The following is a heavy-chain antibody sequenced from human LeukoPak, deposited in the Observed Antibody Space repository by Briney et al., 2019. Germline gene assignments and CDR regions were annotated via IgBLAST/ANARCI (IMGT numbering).Heavy chain of an antibody. J-gene: IGHJ5*02. D-gene: IGHD5-12*01. CDR3: AEAPSGYENWFDP. CDR2: ISSSSSYI. V-gene: IGHV3-21*01. Sequence: PGGSLRLSRAASGFTFSSYSMNWVRQAPGKGLEWVSSISSSSSYIYYADSVKGRFTISRDNAKNSLYLQMNSLRAEDTAVYSCAEAPSGYENWFDPWGQGTLVTVSS. CDR1: GFTFSSYS.